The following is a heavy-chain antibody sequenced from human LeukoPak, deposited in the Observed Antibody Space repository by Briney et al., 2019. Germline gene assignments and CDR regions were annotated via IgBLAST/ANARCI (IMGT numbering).Heavy chain of an antibody. CDR3: ARDGYYGVHSFDY. Sequence: PSETLSLTCTVSGGSISSSNWWSWVRQPPGKGLEWIGEIYHSGSTNYNPSLKSRVTISVDKSKNQFSLKLSSVTAADTAVYYCARDGYYGVHSFDYWGQGTLVTVSS. V-gene: IGHV4-4*02. D-gene: IGHD4-17*01. CDR2: IYHSGST. CDR1: GGSISSSNW. J-gene: IGHJ4*02.